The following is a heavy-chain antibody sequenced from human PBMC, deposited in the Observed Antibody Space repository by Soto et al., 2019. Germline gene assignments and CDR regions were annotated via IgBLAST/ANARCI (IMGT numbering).Heavy chain of an antibody. CDR3: ARGLDGYNSGNWFDP. Sequence: QVQLVQSGAEVRKPGASLNVSCKASGYTFTNYAIHWVRQAPGQRLEWMGWINAGNGDTKYSQKFQGRVTITMDTSASTAYMDLSSLRSEDSAVYYCARGLDGYNSGNWFDPWGQGTLVTVSS. V-gene: IGHV1-3*01. D-gene: IGHD5-12*01. CDR2: INAGNGDT. CDR1: GYTFTNYA. J-gene: IGHJ5*02.